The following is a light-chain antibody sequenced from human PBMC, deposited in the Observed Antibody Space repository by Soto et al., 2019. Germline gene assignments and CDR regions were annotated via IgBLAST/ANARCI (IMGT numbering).Light chain of an antibody. Sequence: EIVMTQSPATLSVSPGERATLSCRASQSVSSNLAWYQQKPGQAPRLLIYGASTRATGIPARFSGGGSGTEFTLTISSLRSEDFAVYYCQQYKNWPPLTFGGGTKVDIK. CDR3: QQYKNWPPLT. V-gene: IGKV3D-15*01. CDR2: GAS. J-gene: IGKJ4*01. CDR1: QSVSSN.